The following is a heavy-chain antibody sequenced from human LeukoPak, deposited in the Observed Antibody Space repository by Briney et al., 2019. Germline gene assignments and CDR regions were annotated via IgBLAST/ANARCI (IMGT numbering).Heavy chain of an antibody. D-gene: IGHD3-16*01. V-gene: IGHV4-34*01. CDR1: GGSFSGYY. Sequence: PSETLSLTCAVYGGSFSGYYWTWIRQPPGKGLEWIGEINHSGSTNYNPSLKSRVTVSMDTSKNQFSLKLNSVTAADTAVYYCARHYGPWGQGTLVTVSS. CDR3: ARHYGP. CDR2: INHSGST. J-gene: IGHJ5*02.